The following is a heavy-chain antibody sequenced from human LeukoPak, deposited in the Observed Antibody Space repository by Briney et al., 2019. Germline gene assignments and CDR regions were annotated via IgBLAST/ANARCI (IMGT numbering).Heavy chain of an antibody. V-gene: IGHV4-59*01. J-gene: IGHJ2*01. Sequence: SETLSLTCTVSGGSISSYYWHWLRQPPGKGLEWIGYIYYSGSTNYSPSLRSRVTTSVDTSKSQFSLKLTSVTAADAAVYYCARASIYGGYWYFDLWGRGTLVTVSS. CDR1: GGSISSYY. D-gene: IGHD4-23*01. CDR2: IYYSGST. CDR3: ARASIYGGYWYFDL.